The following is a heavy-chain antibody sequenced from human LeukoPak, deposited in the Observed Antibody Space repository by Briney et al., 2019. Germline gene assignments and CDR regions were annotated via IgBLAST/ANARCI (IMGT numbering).Heavy chain of an antibody. CDR1: GYSFTSYW. Sequence: GESLKISCKGSGYSFTSYWIGWVRQMPGKGLEWMGIIYPGDSDTRYSPAFQGQVTISADKSISTAYLQWRSLKASATAMYYCESTRQEDYYYYGMDVWGQGTTVPVSS. J-gene: IGHJ6*02. V-gene: IGHV5-51*01. CDR2: IYPGDSDT. CDR3: ESTRQEDYYYYGMDV.